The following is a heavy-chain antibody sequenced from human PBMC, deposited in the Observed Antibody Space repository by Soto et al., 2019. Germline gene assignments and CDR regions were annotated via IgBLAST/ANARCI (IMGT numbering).Heavy chain of an antibody. J-gene: IGHJ6*02. CDR3: ARKDFGRYYYYGMDV. D-gene: IGHD3-10*01. CDR1: GFTFSSYA. V-gene: IGHV3-30-3*01. CDR2: ISYDGSNK. Sequence: QVQLVESGGGVVQPGRSLRLSCAASGFTFSSYAMHWVRQAPGKGLEWVAVISYDGSNKYYADSVKGRFTISRDNSKNTLYLQMNSLRAEDTAVYYCARKDFGRYYYYGMDVWGQGTTVTVSS.